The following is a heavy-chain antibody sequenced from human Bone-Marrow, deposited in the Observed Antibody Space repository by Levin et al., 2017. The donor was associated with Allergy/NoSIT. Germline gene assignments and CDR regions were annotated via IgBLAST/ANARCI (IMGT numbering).Heavy chain of an antibody. V-gene: IGHV1-3*01. CDR1: GYTFTSYA. CDR3: AISGSGDLSFDY. J-gene: IGHJ4*02. Sequence: ASVKVSCKASGYTFTSYAMHWVRQAPGQRLEWMGWINAGNGNTKYSQKFQGRVTITRDTSASTAYMELSSLRSEDTAVYYCAISGSGDLSFDYWGQGTLVTVSS. D-gene: IGHD4-17*01. CDR2: INAGNGNT.